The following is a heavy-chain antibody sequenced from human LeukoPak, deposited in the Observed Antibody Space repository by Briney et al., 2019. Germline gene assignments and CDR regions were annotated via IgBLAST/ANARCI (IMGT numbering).Heavy chain of an antibody. CDR3: ARPLGCPFDY. CDR1: GGSFSGYY. J-gene: IGHJ4*02. D-gene: IGHD3-16*01. CDR2: INHSGST. V-gene: IGHV4-34*01. Sequence: SETLSLTCAVYGGSFSGYYWSWIRQPPGKGLEWIGEINHSGSTNYNPSLKSRVTISVDTSKNQFSLKLSSVTAADTAVYYCARPLGCPFDYGGREPLVTVSS.